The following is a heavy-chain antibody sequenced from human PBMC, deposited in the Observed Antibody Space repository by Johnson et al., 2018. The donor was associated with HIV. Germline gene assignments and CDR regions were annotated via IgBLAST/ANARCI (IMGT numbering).Heavy chain of an antibody. V-gene: IGHV3-53*04. J-gene: IGHJ3*02. CDR2: IYSGGST. Sequence: EVQLVESGGGVVQPGGSLRLSCAASGFIVSSNYMTWVRQAPGKGLEWVSFIYSGGSTYYADSVKGRFTISRDNSKNTLYLQMNSLRAEATALYYCANDKGSSSWSGLDIWGQGTMVTVSS. D-gene: IGHD6-13*01. CDR3: ANDKGSSSWSGLDI. CDR1: GFIVSSNY.